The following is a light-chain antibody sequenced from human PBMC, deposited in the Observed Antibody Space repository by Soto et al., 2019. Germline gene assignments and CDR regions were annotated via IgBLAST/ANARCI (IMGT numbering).Light chain of an antibody. CDR3: QQRSYLFT. V-gene: IGKV3-11*01. Sequence: EVVMTQSPATLSVSPGEGATLSCRASQSVSSNVAWYQQKPGQAPRLLIYGAFIRPTAIPARFSGSGSGTDFTLTINYLEPEDVAVYYCQQRSYLFTFGGGTKVDIK. CDR1: QSVSSN. CDR2: GAF. J-gene: IGKJ4*01.